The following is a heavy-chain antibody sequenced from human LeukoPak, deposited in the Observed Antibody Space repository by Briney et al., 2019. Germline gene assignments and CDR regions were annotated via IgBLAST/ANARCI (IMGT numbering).Heavy chain of an antibody. D-gene: IGHD6-19*01. Sequence: GGSLRLSCAASGFTVSSNYMNWVRQAPGKGLEWVSVIYSNTFYADSVKGRFTISRDNSKNTLYLQMNSLRAEDTAVYYCARDRGGQWLEGFDYWGQGTLVTVSS. CDR2: IYSNT. CDR3: ARDRGGQWLEGFDY. CDR1: GFTVSSNY. V-gene: IGHV3-66*01. J-gene: IGHJ4*02.